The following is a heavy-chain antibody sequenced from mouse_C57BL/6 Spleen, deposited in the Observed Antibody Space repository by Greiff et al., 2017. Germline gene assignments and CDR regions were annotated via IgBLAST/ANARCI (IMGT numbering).Heavy chain of an antibody. CDR3: AKNAGYYSFFDY. V-gene: IGHV2-5*01. D-gene: IGHD2-3*01. CDR2: IWRGGST. Sequence: VQGVESGPGLVQPSQSLSITCTVSGFSLTSYGVHWVRQSPGKGLEWLGVIWRGGSTDYNAAFMSRLSITKDNSKSQVFFKMNSLQADDTAIYYCAKNAGYYSFFDYWGQGTTLTVSS. J-gene: IGHJ2*01. CDR1: GFSLTSYG.